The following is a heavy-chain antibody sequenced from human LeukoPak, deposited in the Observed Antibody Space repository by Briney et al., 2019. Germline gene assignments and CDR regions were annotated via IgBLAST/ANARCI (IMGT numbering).Heavy chain of an antibody. D-gene: IGHD2-21*02. CDR3: AKVSCGGNCFYAFDV. V-gene: IGHV3-23*01. CDR1: GFTFSSYA. CDR2: ISGSGGST. Sequence: GGSLRLSCAASGFTFSSYAMSWVRQAPGKGLEWVSAISGSGGSTYYADSVKGRFTISRDNSKNTLFLQMNSLRAEDTAVYYCAKVSCGGNCFYAFDVWGRGTMVAVSS. J-gene: IGHJ3*01.